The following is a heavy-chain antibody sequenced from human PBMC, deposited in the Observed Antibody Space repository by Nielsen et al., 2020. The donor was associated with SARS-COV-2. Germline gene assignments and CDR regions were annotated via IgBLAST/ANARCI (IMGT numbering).Heavy chain of an antibody. CDR2: IYYSGST. J-gene: IGHJ6*03. Sequence: SETLSLTCAVYGGSFSSSSYYWGWIRQPPGKGLEWIGSIYYSGSTYYNPSLKSRVTISVDTSKNQFSLKLSSVTAADTAVYYCARCVRDYYYMDVWGKGTTVTVSS. CDR1: GGSFSSSSYY. CDR3: ARCVRDYYYMDV. V-gene: IGHV4-39*07.